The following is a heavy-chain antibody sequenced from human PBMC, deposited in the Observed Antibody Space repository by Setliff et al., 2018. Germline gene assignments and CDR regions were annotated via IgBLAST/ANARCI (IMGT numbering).Heavy chain of an antibody. Sequence: SETLSLTCAVSGYSISNGFYWAWIRQSPGKGLEWIGSVSFFGSAYYNPSLQSRGAISLDTSRNQFSLKLSSVTAADTAVYFCARDNTIVGATDYWGQGTLVTVSS. V-gene: IGHV4-38-2*02. CDR2: VSFFGSA. CDR1: GYSISNGFY. CDR3: ARDNTIVGATDY. J-gene: IGHJ4*02. D-gene: IGHD1-26*01.